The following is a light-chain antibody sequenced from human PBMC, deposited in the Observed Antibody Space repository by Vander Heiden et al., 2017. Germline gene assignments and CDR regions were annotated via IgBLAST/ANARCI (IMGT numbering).Light chain of an antibody. J-gene: IGKJ2*01. V-gene: IGKV3-20*01. Sequence: EFVLTHSPGTLSLSPGDSATLPCRASQTVDKNYFVWYQQKQGQAPRLLIYGASTRATGIPDRFSASGSGTDFTLTISRLEPEDFAVYYCQQYRSSPLYIFGQGTKLDIK. CDR1: QTVDKNY. CDR3: QQYRSSPLYI. CDR2: GAS.